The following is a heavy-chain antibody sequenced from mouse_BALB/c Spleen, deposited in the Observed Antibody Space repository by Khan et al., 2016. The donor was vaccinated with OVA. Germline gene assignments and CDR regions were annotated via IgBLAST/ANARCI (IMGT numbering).Heavy chain of an antibody. V-gene: IGHV3-2*02. D-gene: IGHD1-1*01. Sequence: EVQLVESGPGLVKPSQSLSLTYTVTGYSITNNYAWNWIRQFPGNKLEWMGYISYSGSTNYNPSLKSRISITRDTSKNQFFLQLNSVTTEDTATYYCARGNYYGYYFDYWGQGTTLTVSS. CDR1: GYSITNNYA. CDR2: ISYSGST. J-gene: IGHJ2*01. CDR3: ARGNYYGYYFDY.